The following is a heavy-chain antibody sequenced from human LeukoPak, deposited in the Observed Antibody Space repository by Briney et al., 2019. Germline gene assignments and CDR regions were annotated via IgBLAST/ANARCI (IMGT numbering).Heavy chain of an antibody. CDR2: INPSGGST. V-gene: IGHV1-46*01. CDR3: ARVGGTTVVTPYNWFDP. D-gene: IGHD4-23*01. CDR1: GYTFTSYY. J-gene: IGHJ5*02. Sequence: GASVKVSCKASGYTFTSYYMHWVRQAPGQGLEWMGIINPSGGSTSYAQKFQGRVTMTRDTSTSTVYMELSSLRSEDTAVYYCARVGGTTVVTPYNWFDPWGQGTLVTVSS.